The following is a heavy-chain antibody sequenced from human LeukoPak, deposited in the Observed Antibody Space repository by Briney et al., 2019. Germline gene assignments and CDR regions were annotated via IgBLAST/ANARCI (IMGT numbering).Heavy chain of an antibody. J-gene: IGHJ6*04. CDR1: GFAFSSYV. V-gene: IGHV3-23*01. D-gene: IGHD2-15*01. Sequence: SGGPLRLSCAASGFAFSSYVLSWVRQAPGKGLKWVSAIGGSGGATYYADSVNGRFTISRDNSKNTLYLQMNSLRADDTAVYYCAKGVGINNYYYYGVDVWGKGTTVTVSS. CDR3: AKGVGINNYYYYGVDV. CDR2: IGGSGGAT.